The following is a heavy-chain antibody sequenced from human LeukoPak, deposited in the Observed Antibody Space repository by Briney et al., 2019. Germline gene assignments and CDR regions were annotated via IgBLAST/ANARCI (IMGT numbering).Heavy chain of an antibody. Sequence: PSETLSLTCTVSGGSISSYYWSWIRQPPGKGLEWIGYIYYSGSTNYNPSLKSRVTISVDTSKNQFSLKLSSVTAADTAVYYCARDPLAVAGIDAFDIWGQGTMVTVSS. D-gene: IGHD6-19*01. CDR3: ARDPLAVAGIDAFDI. CDR2: IYYSGST. V-gene: IGHV4-59*01. CDR1: GGSISSYY. J-gene: IGHJ3*02.